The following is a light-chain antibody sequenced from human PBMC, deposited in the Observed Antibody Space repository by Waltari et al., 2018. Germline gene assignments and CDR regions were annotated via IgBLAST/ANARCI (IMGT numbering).Light chain of an antibody. Sequence: QSALTQPPSASGSPGQPVTISCTGSGSDVGAYNYVSWYQHHPGKTPKLMIYEVTKRPAGVPVIFSGSKSDNSASLTVSGLQPDDEAYYYCTCFAGGNTVIFGGGTKLTVL. CDR2: EVT. V-gene: IGLV2-8*01. J-gene: IGLJ2*01. CDR1: GSDVGAYNY. CDR3: TCFAGGNTVI.